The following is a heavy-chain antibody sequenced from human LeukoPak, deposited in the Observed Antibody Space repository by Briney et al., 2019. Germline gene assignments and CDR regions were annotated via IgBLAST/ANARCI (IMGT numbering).Heavy chain of an antibody. D-gene: IGHD5-12*01. V-gene: IGHV3-23*01. CDR3: AKDRGRYSYGSVDY. J-gene: IGHJ4*02. CDR2: ISGSGGST. Sequence: GGSLRLSCAASGFTFSSYAISWVRQAPGKGLEWVSSISGSGGSTYYADSVKGRFTISRDNFKNTLYLQMNSLRVEDTAVYYCAKDRGRYSYGSVDYWGQGTLVTVSS. CDR1: GFTFSSYA.